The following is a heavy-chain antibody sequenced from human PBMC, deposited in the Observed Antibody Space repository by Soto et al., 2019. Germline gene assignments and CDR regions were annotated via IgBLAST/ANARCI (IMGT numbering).Heavy chain of an antibody. CDR2: IKQDGSEK. D-gene: IGHD3-22*01. CDR3: ARETITMIVARSAFDI. CDR1: GFTFSSYW. V-gene: IGHV3-7*01. Sequence: EVQLVESGGGLFQPGGSLRLSCAASGFTFSSYWMSWVRQAPGKGLEWVANIKQDGSEKYYVDSVKGRFTISRDNAKNSLYLQMNSLRAEDTAVYYCARETITMIVARSAFDIWGQGTMVTVSS. J-gene: IGHJ3*02.